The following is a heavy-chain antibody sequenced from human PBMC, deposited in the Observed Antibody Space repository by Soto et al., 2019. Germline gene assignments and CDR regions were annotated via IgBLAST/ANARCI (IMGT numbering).Heavy chain of an antibody. Sequence: PGGSLRLSCVASGFTFSSYEMNWVRQAPGKGLEWVSYISSSGSTIYYADSVKGRFTISRDNAKNSLYLQMNSLRAEDTAVYYCARVGFFECPGYWGQGTLVTVSS. D-gene: IGHD3-3*01. CDR2: ISSSGSTI. J-gene: IGHJ4*02. V-gene: IGHV3-48*03. CDR3: ARVGFFECPGY. CDR1: GFTFSSYE.